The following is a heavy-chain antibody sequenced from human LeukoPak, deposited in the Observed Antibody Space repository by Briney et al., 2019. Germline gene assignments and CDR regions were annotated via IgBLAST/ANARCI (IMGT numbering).Heavy chain of an antibody. J-gene: IGHJ4*02. CDR2: IYHSGST. CDR1: GGSISSGGYS. Sequence: PPETLSLTCAVSGGSISSGGYSWSWIRQPPGKGLEWIGYIYHSGSTYYNPSLKSRVTISVDRSKNQFSLKLSSVTAADTAVYYCASRRAVTTSFDYWGQGTLVTVSS. CDR3: ASRRAVTTSFDY. D-gene: IGHD4-17*01. V-gene: IGHV4-30-2*01.